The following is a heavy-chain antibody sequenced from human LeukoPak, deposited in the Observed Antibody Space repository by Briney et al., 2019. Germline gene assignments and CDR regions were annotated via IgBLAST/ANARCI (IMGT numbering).Heavy chain of an antibody. D-gene: IGHD3-10*01. V-gene: IGHV3-21*01. J-gene: IGHJ4*02. CDR1: GFTFSSYS. CDR3: ARSEYYGSGSYRGGDY. CDR2: ISSSSSYI. Sequence: GGSLRLSCAAPGFTFSSYSMNWVRQAPGKGLEWDSSISSSSSYIYYADSVKGRFTISRDNAKNSLYLQMNSLRAEDTAVYYCARSEYYGSGSYRGGDYWGQGTLVTVSS.